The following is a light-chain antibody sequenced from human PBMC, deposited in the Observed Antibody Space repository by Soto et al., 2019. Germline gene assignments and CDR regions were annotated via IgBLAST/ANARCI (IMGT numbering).Light chain of an antibody. CDR1: QSVTNRY. J-gene: IGKJ2*01. CDR2: GIS. Sequence: ESVLTQSPGTLSLSPGERATLSCRASQSVTNRYFAWYQQRPGQAPRLLIYGISNWATGIPDRFSGSGSWTDFTLTISRLEPEDFVVYYCQQYSSLPHTFGQGTKLEVK. V-gene: IGKV3-20*01. CDR3: QQYSSLPHT.